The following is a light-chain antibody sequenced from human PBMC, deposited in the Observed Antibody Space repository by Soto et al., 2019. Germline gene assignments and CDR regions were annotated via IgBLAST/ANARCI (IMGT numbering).Light chain of an antibody. CDR2: RNN. CDR3: AAWDDSRSGVV. Sequence: QSVLTQPPSASGTPGQWVTISCSGSSSNIGSNYVYWYQQLPGTAPKLLIYRNNQRPSGVPDQFSGSKSGTSASLAISGLRSEDEADYYCAAWDDSRSGVVFGGGTKVTVL. V-gene: IGLV1-47*01. CDR1: SSNIGSNY. J-gene: IGLJ2*01.